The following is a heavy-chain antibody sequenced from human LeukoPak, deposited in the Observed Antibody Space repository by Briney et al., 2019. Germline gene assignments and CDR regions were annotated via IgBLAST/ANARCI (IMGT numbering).Heavy chain of an antibody. CDR3: VSVDSSGYFADWYFDL. CDR1: GGSISSSSYY. J-gene: IGHJ2*01. D-gene: IGHD3-22*01. CDR2: IYYSGST. Sequence: PSETLSLTCTVSGGSISSSSYYWGWIRQPPGKGLEWIGSIYYSGSTYYNPSLKSRVTISVDTSKNQSSLKLSSVTAADTAVYYCVSVDSSGYFADWYFDLWGRGTLVTVSS. V-gene: IGHV4-39*01.